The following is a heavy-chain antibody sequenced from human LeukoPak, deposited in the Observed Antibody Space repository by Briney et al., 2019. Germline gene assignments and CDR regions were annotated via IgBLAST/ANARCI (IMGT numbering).Heavy chain of an antibody. CDR3: ATDLGYHGRGRAGTVY. V-gene: IGHV1-24*01. Sequence: GASVKVSCKVSGYTLTELSMHWVRQAPGKGLEWMGGFDPEDGETIYAQKFQGRVTMTEDTSTDTAYMELSSLRSEDTAVYYCATDLGYHGRGRAGTVYWGQGTLVTVSS. D-gene: IGHD3-10*01. CDR2: FDPEDGET. J-gene: IGHJ4*02. CDR1: GYTLTELS.